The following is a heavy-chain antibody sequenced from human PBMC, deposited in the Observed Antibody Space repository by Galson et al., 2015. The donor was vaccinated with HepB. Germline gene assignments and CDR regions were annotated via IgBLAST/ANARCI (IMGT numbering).Heavy chain of an antibody. D-gene: IGHD3-10*01. J-gene: IGHJ1*01. V-gene: IGHV1-18*04. Sequence: SVKVSCKASGYTFNTYGITYVRQAPGQGLEWVGWINPDNGNTKYAQKLRGRVTMTTDTSTSTAYMELRSLRSDDTAVYYCARGPWFGELTGILVLQHWGQGTLVTDSS. CDR2: INPDNGNT. CDR1: GYTFNTYG. CDR3: ARGPWFGELTGILVLQH.